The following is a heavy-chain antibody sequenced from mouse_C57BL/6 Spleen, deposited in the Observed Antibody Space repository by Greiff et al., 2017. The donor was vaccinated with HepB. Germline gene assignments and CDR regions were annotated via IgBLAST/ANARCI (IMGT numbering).Heavy chain of an antibody. V-gene: IGHV1-42*01. CDR3: ARTEIYYDYDGYFDV. CDR2: INPSTGGT. J-gene: IGHJ1*03. Sequence: EVQVVESGPELVKPGASVKISCKASGYSFTGYYMNWVKQSPEKSLEWIGEINPSTGGTTYNQKFKAKATLTVDKSSSTAYMQLKSLTSEDSAVYYCARTEIYYDYDGYFDVWGTGTTVTVSS. CDR1: GYSFTGYY. D-gene: IGHD2-4*01.